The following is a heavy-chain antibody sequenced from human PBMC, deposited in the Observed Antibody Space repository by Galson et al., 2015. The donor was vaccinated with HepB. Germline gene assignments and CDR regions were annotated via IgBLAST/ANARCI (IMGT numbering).Heavy chain of an antibody. CDR3: ARENYDSRGYYYGWFDP. D-gene: IGHD3-22*01. CDR1: GFTVSNNY. CDR2: IFTGGST. J-gene: IGHJ5*02. V-gene: IGHV3-66*01. Sequence: SLRLSCAASGFTVSNNYVSWVRQAPGKGLEWVSVIFTGGSTHYADSGKGRFTIPRDNSKNTVYLQMNSLRAEDTAVYYCARENYDSRGYYYGWFDPWGQGTLVTVSS.